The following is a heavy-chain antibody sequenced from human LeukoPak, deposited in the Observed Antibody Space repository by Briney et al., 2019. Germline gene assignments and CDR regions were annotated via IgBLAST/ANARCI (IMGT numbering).Heavy chain of an antibody. V-gene: IGHV3-13*01. CDR2: IGTAGDT. Sequence: ETGGSLRLSCAASGFTFSSYDMHWVRQATGKGLEWVSGIGTAGDTYYPGSVKGRFTISRENAKNSLYLQMSSLRAGGTAVYYCARGGGSSYYFDYWGQGALVTVSS. J-gene: IGHJ4*02. CDR1: GFTFSSYD. D-gene: IGHD1-26*01. CDR3: ARGGGSSYYFDY.